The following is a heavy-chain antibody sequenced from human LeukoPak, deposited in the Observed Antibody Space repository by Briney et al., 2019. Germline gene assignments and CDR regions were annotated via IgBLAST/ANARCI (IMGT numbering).Heavy chain of an antibody. CDR1: GYSISSGYY. V-gene: IGHV4-38-2*02. J-gene: IGHJ4*02. CDR3: ARAGGYGLIDY. Sequence: SETLSLTCTVSGYSISSGYYWGWIRQPPGKGLEWIGSIYYSGSTYYNPSLKSRVTISLDTSKNQFSLKVGSMTAADTAVYYCARAGGYGLIDYWGQGTMVTVSS. D-gene: IGHD5-18*01. CDR2: IYYSGST.